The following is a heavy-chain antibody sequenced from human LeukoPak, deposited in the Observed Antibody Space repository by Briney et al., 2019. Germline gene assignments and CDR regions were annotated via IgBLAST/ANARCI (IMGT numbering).Heavy chain of an antibody. J-gene: IGHJ4*02. CDR3: ARATDPGNY. CDR1: GGSISSGSYY. Sequence: SETLSLTCTVSGGSISSGSYYWSWIRQPAGKGLEWIGRIYTSGSTNYNPSLKSRVTISVDTSKNQFSLKLSSVTAADTAVYYCARATDPGNYWGQGTLVTVSS. V-gene: IGHV4-61*02. CDR2: IYTSGST. D-gene: IGHD3-10*01.